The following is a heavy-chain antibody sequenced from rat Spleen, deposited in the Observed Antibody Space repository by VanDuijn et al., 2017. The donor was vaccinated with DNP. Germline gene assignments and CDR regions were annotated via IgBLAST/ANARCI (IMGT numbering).Heavy chain of an antibody. CDR1: GFTFSRYS. CDR3: AILYNNRWDA. J-gene: IGHJ4*01. D-gene: IGHD1-10*01. Sequence: EVQLVETGGALVQPGGSLKLSCVASGFTFSRYSLYWIRQAPGKGLEWIASIKTDGVSTNYPDSVKGRFTIYIDKAENTAYLQMKSLRDEDTANYFCAILYNNRWDAWGQGTSVTVSS. V-gene: IGHV5-58*01. CDR2: IKTDGVST.